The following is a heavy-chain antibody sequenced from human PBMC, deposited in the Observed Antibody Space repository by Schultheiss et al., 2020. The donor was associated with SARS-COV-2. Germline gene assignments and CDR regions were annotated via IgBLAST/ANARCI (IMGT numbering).Heavy chain of an antibody. D-gene: IGHD3-9*01. CDR2: ISAYNGNT. CDR3: ARWRHYDILTGYYEYFQH. J-gene: IGHJ1*01. Sequence: ASVKVSCKASGYTFNRYGISWVRQAPGQGLEWMGWISAYNGNTNYAQKLQGRVTMTTDTSTSTAYMELRSLRSDDTAVYYCARWRHYDILTGYYEYFQHWGQGTLVTVSS. CDR1: GYTFNRYG. V-gene: IGHV1-18*01.